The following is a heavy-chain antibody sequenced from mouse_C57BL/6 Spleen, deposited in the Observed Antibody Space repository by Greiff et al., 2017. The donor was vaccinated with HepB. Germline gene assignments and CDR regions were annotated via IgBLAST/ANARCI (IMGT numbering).Heavy chain of an antibody. V-gene: IGHV1-72*01. D-gene: IGHD1-1*01. J-gene: IGHJ2*01. CDR3: ARERFYYGSSGVDYFDY. Sequence: QVQLQQPGAELVKPGASVKLSCKASGYTFTSYWMHWVKPRPGRGLEWIGRIDPSSGGIKYNEKFKSKSTLTVDKPSSTAYMQLSSLTSEDSAVYYCARERFYYGSSGVDYFDYWGQGTTLTVSS. CDR2: IDPSSGGI. CDR1: GYTFTSYW.